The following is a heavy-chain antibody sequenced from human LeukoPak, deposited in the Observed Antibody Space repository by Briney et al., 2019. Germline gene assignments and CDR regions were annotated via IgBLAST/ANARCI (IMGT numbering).Heavy chain of an antibody. CDR3: ASGHDFPLGYFDY. CDR1: RGTFSSNP. Sequence: SVKVSCKTSRGTFSSNPISWLRQAPGQGLEWMGGIIPIFGAPTYAQKFHDRVTITTDESTSTTYMEVSSLRSEDTAVYYCASGHDFPLGYFDYWGQGTLVTVSS. D-gene: IGHD3-3*01. J-gene: IGHJ4*02. V-gene: IGHV1-69*05. CDR2: IIPIFGAP.